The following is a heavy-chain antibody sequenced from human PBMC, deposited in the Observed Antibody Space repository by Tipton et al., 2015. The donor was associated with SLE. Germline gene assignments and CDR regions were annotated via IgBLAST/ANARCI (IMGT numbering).Heavy chain of an antibody. Sequence: TLSLTCAVSSGSISSSDWWSWVRQPPGKGLEWIGEIYRSGSATYNPSLKSRVTISMDKSKDQFSLNLASVTPADTAVYYCARVRPPLSIFGVVKGTDYYYMDVWGKGTTVTVSS. CDR2: IYRSGSA. V-gene: IGHV4-4*02. CDR3: ARVRPPLSIFGVVKGTDYYYMDV. D-gene: IGHD3-3*01. J-gene: IGHJ6*03. CDR1: SGSISSSDW.